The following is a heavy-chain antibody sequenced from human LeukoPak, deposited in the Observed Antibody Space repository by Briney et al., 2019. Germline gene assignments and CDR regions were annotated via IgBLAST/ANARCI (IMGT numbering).Heavy chain of an antibody. CDR3: AGGYSGYDSAVNAFDI. V-gene: IGHV1-69*06. CDR2: IIPIFGAA. D-gene: IGHD5-12*01. Sequence: SVKVSCKASGGTFSSYAISWVRQAPGQGLEWMGGIIPIFGAANYAQKFQGRVTITADKSTSTAYMELSSLRSEDTAVYYCAGGYSGYDSAVNAFDIWGQGTMVTVSS. CDR1: GGTFSSYA. J-gene: IGHJ3*02.